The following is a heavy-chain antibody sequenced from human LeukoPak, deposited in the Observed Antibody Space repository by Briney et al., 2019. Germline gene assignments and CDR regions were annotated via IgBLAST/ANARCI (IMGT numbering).Heavy chain of an antibody. CDR1: GGSISDYY. CDR2: IHYSGST. V-gene: IGHV4-59*01. CDR3: ARFVGSSWLAFDI. D-gene: IGHD6-13*01. Sequence: SETLSLTCTVSGGSISDYYWSWIRQPPGKGLEWIGYIHYSGSTNYNPSLKSRVTISADTSKNHFSLKLSSVTAADTAVYYCARFVGSSWLAFDIWGQGTKVTVSS. J-gene: IGHJ3*02.